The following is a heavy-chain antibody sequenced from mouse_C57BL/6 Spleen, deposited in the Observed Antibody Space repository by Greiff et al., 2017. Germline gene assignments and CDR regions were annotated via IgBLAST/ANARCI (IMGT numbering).Heavy chain of an antibody. D-gene: IGHD1-1*01. V-gene: IGHV5-4*01. CDR2: ISDGDSYT. Sequence: EVHLVESGGGLVKPGGSLKLSCAASGFTFSSYAMSWVRQTPEKRLEWVATISDGDSYTYYPDNVKGRFTISRDNAKNNLYLQMSHLKSEDTAMYYCARGGGGFITHFDVWGTGTTVTVSS. J-gene: IGHJ1*03. CDR3: ARGGGGFITHFDV. CDR1: GFTFSSYA.